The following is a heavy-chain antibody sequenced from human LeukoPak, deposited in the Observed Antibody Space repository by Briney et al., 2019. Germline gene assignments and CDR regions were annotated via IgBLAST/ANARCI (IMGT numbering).Heavy chain of an antibody. CDR3: ARLSSPHRYYYYYYYMDV. Sequence: LETLSLTCAVYGGSFSGYYWSWIRQPPGKGLEWIGEINHSGSTNYNPSLKSRVTISVDTSKNQFSLKLSSVTAADTAVYYCARLSSPHRYYYYYYYMDVWGKGTTVTVSS. CDR1: GGSFSGYY. J-gene: IGHJ6*03. V-gene: IGHV4-34*01. D-gene: IGHD6-13*01. CDR2: INHSGST.